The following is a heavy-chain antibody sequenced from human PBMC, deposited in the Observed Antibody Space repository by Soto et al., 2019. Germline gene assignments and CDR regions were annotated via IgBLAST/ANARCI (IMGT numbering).Heavy chain of an antibody. CDR3: AKGGRQWLVTSDFNY. CDR1: GFTFSDYA. CDR2: VSHDGRNT. J-gene: IGHJ4*02. Sequence: VQLVEAGGGVVQPGRSLRLSCAASGFTFSDYAMHWVRQAPGKGLEWVAVVSHDGRNTPYADSVKGRFTIARDSSKKTVSLEMTSLSAEDKAVYYFAKGGRQWLVTSDFNYWGQGALVTVSS. D-gene: IGHD6-19*01. V-gene: IGHV3-30*18.